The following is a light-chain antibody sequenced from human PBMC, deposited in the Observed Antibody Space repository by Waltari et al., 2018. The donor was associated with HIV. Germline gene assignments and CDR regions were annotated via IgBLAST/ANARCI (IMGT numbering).Light chain of an antibody. J-gene: IGLJ3*02. V-gene: IGLV1-40*01. CDR2: ADS. CDR3: QSYDSSLSGWV. CDR1: SSNIGAGYD. Sequence: QSVLTQPPSVSGAPGQRVTISCTGGSSNIGAGYDVHWYQHLPGTAPKLLIYADSNRPSGVPYRFSGSKSGTSASLAITGLQTEDEADYYCQSYDSSLSGWVFGGGTKLTVL.